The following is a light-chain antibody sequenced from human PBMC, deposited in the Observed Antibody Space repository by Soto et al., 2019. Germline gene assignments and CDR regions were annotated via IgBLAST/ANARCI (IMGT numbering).Light chain of an antibody. CDR1: QGFSSN. CDR2: DAS. V-gene: IGKV3-15*01. CDR3: PEYGSSPIT. J-gene: IGKJ5*01. Sequence: IVTTQSAATLSGSPWERATLSCRASQGFSSNFAWYQQKPGQAPRLLIYDASTRAPGIPARLSGSGSGTAFTLTISRLEPEDFALYYCPEYGSSPITFGQGTSLEIK.